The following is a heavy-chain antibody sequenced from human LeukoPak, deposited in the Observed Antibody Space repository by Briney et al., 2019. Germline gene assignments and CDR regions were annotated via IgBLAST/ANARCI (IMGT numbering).Heavy chain of an antibody. Sequence: GASVKVSCKASGYTFTSYYMHWVRQAPGQGLEWMGIINPSGGSTSYAQKFQGRATMTRDTSTSTVYMELSSLRSEDTAVYYCARDRGYFDSENWFDPWGQGTLVTVSS. V-gene: IGHV1-46*01. CDR3: ARDRGYFDSENWFDP. CDR1: GYTFTSYY. J-gene: IGHJ5*02. D-gene: IGHD3-9*01. CDR2: INPSGGST.